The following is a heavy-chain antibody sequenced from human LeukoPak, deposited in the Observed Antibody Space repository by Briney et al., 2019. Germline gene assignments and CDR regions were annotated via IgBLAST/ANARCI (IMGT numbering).Heavy chain of an antibody. CDR2: IYPGDSDT. Sequence: GESLKISCKGFGYSFTNSWISWVRQMPGKGLEWMGNIYPGDSDTRYSPSFQGQVTISADKSISTAYLQWSGLKASDTAMYYCARLQSYYFNYWGQGTLVTVSS. V-gene: IGHV5-51*01. D-gene: IGHD4-11*01. CDR1: GYSFTNSW. CDR3: ARLQSYYFNY. J-gene: IGHJ4*02.